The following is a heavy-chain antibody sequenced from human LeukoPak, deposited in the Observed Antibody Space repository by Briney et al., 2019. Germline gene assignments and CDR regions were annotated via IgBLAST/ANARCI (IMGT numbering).Heavy chain of an antibody. CDR3: ALLSEIDY. D-gene: IGHD3-16*02. V-gene: IGHV3-74*01. CDR1: GLTLSSYW. CDR2: INSDGSST. J-gene: IGHJ4*02. Sequence: PGGSLRLSCAASGLTLSSYWMHWVRQAPGKGLVWVSRINSDGSSTSYADSVKGRFTISRDNTKNTLHLQMNSLRAEDTAVYYCALLSEIDYWGQGTLVTVPS.